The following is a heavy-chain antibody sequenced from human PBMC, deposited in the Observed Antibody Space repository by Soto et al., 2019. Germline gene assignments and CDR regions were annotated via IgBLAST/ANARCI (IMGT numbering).Heavy chain of an antibody. CDR1: GGSFSNYY. V-gene: IGHV4-34*01. Sequence: QVQLQQWGAGLLKPSETLSLTCAVYGGSFSNYYWSWIRQPPGKGLEWIGEINHRGSTNYNPSLMILVPIQVDMSKTQFSLGRTSVTAAATAVYYGAGGEAGMVAPASEGSYSYYMDVWPKGPRSPSP. D-gene: IGHD2-15*01. J-gene: IGHJ6*03. CDR3: AGGEAGMVAPASEGSYSYYMDV. CDR2: INHRGST.